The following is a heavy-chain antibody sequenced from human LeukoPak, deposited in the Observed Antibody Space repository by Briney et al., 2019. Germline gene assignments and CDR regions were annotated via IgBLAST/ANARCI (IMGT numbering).Heavy chain of an antibody. Sequence: PGGSLTLSCAASGFTFSSYWMSWIRQAPGEGLGRVSNIKQDGSEKYYVDSVKGRCTISRDNAKNSLYLKMNSLRAEDTAVYYCARDLPSSDAFDIWGQGTMVTVSS. CDR2: IKQDGSEK. CDR3: ARDLPSSDAFDI. V-gene: IGHV3-7*01. J-gene: IGHJ3*02. CDR1: GFTFSSYW.